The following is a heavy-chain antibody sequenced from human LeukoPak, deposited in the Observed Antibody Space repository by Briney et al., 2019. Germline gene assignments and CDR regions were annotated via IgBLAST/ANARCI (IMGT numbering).Heavy chain of an antibody. D-gene: IGHD2-2*01. CDR2: ISGSGGST. J-gene: IGHJ4*02. V-gene: IGHV3-23*01. CDR3: AKETCSSTSCYYGSDY. CDR1: GFTFSSYA. Sequence: GGSLRLSCAASGFTFSSYAMSWVRQAPGKGLEWVSAISGSGGSTYYADSVKGRFTISRDNSKNTLYLQVNSLRAEDTAVYYCAKETCSSTSCYYGSDYWGQGTLVTVSS.